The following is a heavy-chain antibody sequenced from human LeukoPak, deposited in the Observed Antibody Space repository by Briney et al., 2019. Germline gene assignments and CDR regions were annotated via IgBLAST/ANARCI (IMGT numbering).Heavy chain of an antibody. CDR1: GGSISSSNW. CDR3: AKIYCSRITCYVDF. CDR2: ISSQSGSA. Sequence: SETLSLTCAVSGGSISSSNWWTWVRQSPGKGLEWIGEISSQSGSAIYNPSLMRRVTISVDKSRNQFSLRLTSVTAADTAVYYCAKIYCSRITCYVDFWGQGTLVTVSS. V-gene: IGHV4-4*02. J-gene: IGHJ4*02. D-gene: IGHD2-2*01.